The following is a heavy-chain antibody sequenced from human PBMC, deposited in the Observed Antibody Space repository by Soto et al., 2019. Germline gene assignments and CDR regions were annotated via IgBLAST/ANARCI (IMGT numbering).Heavy chain of an antibody. CDR3: ARTAVYCSGGSCYFFDY. CDR1: GYSISSGYY. Sequence: PSETLSLTCAVSGYSISSGYYWCWIRQPPGKGLEWIGSIYHSGSTYYNPSLKSRVTISVDTSKNQFSLKLSSVTAADTAVYYCARTAVYCSGGSCYFFDYWGQGTLVTVSS. CDR2: IYHSGST. V-gene: IGHV4-38-2*01. D-gene: IGHD2-15*01. J-gene: IGHJ4*02.